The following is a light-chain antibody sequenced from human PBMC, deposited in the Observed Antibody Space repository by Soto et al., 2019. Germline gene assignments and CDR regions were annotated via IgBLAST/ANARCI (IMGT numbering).Light chain of an antibody. CDR3: HQYGSSPPYT. CDR1: QSVNSNY. V-gene: IGKV3-20*01. Sequence: EIVLTQSPGTLSLSPGERATLSCRASQSVNSNYLAWYQKKPGQAPRLLIYGASSRATGIPDRFSGSVSGTDFTLTISRLEPEDSAVYYCHQYGSSPPYTFGQGTKLEIK. J-gene: IGKJ2*01. CDR2: GAS.